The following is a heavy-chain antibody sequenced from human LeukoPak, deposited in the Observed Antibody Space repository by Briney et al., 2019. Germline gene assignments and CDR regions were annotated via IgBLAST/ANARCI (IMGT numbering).Heavy chain of an antibody. CDR1: GGTFSSYA. CDR3: ATQLDYYDSSGYFGY. D-gene: IGHD3-22*01. V-gene: IGHV1-69*04. Sequence: GASVKVSCKASGGTFSSYAISWVRQAPGQGLEWMGRIIPILGIANYAQKFQGRVTITAGKSTSTAYMELSSLRSEDTAVYYCATQLDYYDSSGYFGYWGQGTLVTVSS. J-gene: IGHJ4*02. CDR2: IIPILGIA.